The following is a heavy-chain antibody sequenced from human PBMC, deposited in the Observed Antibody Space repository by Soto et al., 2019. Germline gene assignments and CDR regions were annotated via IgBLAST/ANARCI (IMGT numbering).Heavy chain of an antibody. J-gene: IGHJ5*02. V-gene: IGHV3-23*01. D-gene: IGHD3-10*01. CDR2: VTANGANT. CDR3: SKDSGGVGGS. Sequence: EVQLLESGGGLVQPGGSLRLSCATSGFTFSNYDMSWLRQAPGAGLEWVSAVTANGANTYYAHSVKGRFTVSRDNSKNTLFLQLDSPRAEDTAIYYCSKDSGGVGGSWGQGTLVTVSS. CDR1: GFTFSNYD.